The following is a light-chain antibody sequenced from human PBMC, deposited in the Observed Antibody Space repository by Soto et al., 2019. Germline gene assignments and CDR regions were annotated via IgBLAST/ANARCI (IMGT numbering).Light chain of an antibody. J-gene: IGLJ3*02. CDR3: GTWYTSLLVWV. Sequence: QSVLTQPPSVSAAPGQTVTIACSGTNSNIGKNFVSWYRQSPGTAPNLLLYDNDKRPSGIPDRFTGSRIDTSATLVISGLQTGDEADYYCGTWYTSLLVWVFGGGTKLTVL. CDR1: NSNIGKNF. V-gene: IGLV1-51*01. CDR2: DND.